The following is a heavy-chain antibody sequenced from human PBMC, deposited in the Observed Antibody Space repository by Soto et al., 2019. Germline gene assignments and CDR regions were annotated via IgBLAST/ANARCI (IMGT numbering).Heavy chain of an antibody. D-gene: IGHD6-13*01. Sequence: SLRLSCAASGFTFSSYGMHWVRQAPGKGLEWVAVIWYDGSNKYYADSVKGRFTISRDNSKNTLYLQMNSLRAEDTAVYYCARDPALPYSSSWYNYYYYYGMDVWGQGTTVTVSS. CDR2: IWYDGSNK. V-gene: IGHV3-33*01. CDR3: ARDPALPYSSSWYNYYYYYGMDV. J-gene: IGHJ6*02. CDR1: GFTFSSYG.